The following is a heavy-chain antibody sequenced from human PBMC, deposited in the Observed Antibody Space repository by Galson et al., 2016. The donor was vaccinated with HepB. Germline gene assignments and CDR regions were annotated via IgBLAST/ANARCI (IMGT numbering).Heavy chain of an antibody. J-gene: IGHJ4*02. CDR3: ARAFPGGNFDY. D-gene: IGHD3-3*02. V-gene: IGHV6-1*01. Sequence: CAISGDSVSSNSATWNWIRLSPSRGLEWLGRTYYRSKWYNDYAVSVKSRTAINPDTSKNQFSLLLNSVTPEDTAVYYCARAFPGGNFDYWGQGTLVTVSS. CDR2: TYYRSKWYN. CDR1: GDSVSSNSAT.